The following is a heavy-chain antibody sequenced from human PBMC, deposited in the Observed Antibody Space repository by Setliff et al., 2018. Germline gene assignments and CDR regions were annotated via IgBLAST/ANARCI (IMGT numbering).Heavy chain of an antibody. J-gene: IGHJ5*02. CDR1: GGSISSSSYY. CDR2: IYYSGST. D-gene: IGHD2-2*01. Sequence: SETLSLTCTVSGGSISSSSYYLGWIRQPPGKGLEWIGSIYYSGSTYYNPSLKSRVTISVDTSKNQFSLKLSSVTAADTAVYYCSRRVTAAGGSFFYGWFDPWGQGSLVTVSS. V-gene: IGHV4-39*01. CDR3: SRRVTAAGGSFFYGWFDP.